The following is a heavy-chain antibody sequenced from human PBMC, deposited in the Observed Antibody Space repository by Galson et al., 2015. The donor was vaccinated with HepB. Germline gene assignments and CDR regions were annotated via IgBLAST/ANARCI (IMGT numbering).Heavy chain of an antibody. CDR3: ATSTIFGVVIEDYYYYGMDV. CDR2: FDPEDGET. CDR1: GYTLTELS. D-gene: IGHD3-3*01. Sequence: SVKVSCKVSGYTLTELSMHWVRQAPGKGLEWTGGFDPEDGETIYAQKFQGRVTMTEDTSTDTAYMELSSLRSEDTAVYYCATSTIFGVVIEDYYYYGMDVWGQGTTVTVSS. V-gene: IGHV1-24*01. J-gene: IGHJ6*02.